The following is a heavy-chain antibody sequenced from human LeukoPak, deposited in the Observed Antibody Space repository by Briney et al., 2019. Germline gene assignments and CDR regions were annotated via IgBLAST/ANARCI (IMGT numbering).Heavy chain of an antibody. D-gene: IGHD3-22*01. J-gene: IGHJ4*02. CDR1: GFTVSSNY. CDR2: IGSSGSTI. Sequence: GGPLRLSCAASGFTVSSNYMSWIRQAPGKGLEWVSFIGSSGSTIYYADSVKGRFTISRDNAKNSLFLQMNSLRAEDTAVYYCAGGGATSYYDSGGYYYVDYFDNWGQGTLVTVSS. CDR3: AGGGATSYYDSGGYYYVDYFDN. V-gene: IGHV3-11*01.